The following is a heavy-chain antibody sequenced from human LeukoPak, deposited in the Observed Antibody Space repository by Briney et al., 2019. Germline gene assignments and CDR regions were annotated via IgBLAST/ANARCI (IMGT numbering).Heavy chain of an antibody. Sequence: SETLSLTCTVSGGSISSYYWSWIRQPPGKGLEWIGYIYYSGSTNCNPSLKSRLTISVDTSKNQFSLKLSSVTAADTAVYYCARGDRPREIPPLIRKKNAFDIWGQGTMVTVSS. CDR3: ARGDRPREIPPLIRKKNAFDI. J-gene: IGHJ3*02. V-gene: IGHV4-59*12. D-gene: IGHD2-8*01. CDR1: GGSISSYY. CDR2: IYYSGST.